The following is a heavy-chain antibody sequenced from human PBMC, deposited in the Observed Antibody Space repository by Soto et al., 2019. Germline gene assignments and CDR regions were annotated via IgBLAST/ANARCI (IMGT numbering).Heavy chain of an antibody. CDR1: GGSISSYY. Sequence: SETLSLTCTVSGGSISSYYWSWIRQPPGKGLEWIGYMYNTGSTIYNPSLKSRINISVDTSKNQFTQRLKSVTDADTAVYYCARDLWGYCGADCYPLDVWGQGTTVTVS. CDR2: MYNTGST. CDR3: ARDLWGYCGADCYPLDV. V-gene: IGHV4-59*01. D-gene: IGHD2-21*02. J-gene: IGHJ6*02.